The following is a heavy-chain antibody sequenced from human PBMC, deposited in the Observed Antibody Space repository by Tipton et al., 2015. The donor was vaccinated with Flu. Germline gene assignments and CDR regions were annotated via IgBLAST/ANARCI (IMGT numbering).Heavy chain of an antibody. Sequence: SLRLSCAASGFPFSDHYMDWVRQAPGKGLEWVARSRNKGNSYSTEYAAPVKGRFTISRDESKNSLYLQMNSLKTEDTAVYFCARGAGLATYTPSGNFYGMDVWGQGTAVTVSS. CDR1: GFPFSDHY. J-gene: IGHJ6*02. D-gene: IGHD5-24*01. CDR2: SRNKGNSYST. V-gene: IGHV3-72*01. CDR3: ARGAGLATYTPSGNFYGMDV.